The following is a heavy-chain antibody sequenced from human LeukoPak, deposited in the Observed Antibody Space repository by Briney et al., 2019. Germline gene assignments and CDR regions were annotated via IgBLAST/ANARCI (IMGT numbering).Heavy chain of an antibody. CDR3: ARTSIAVAGNFNDY. D-gene: IGHD6-19*01. V-gene: IGHV3-66*02. CDR1: GFTVSSNY. CDR2: IYSGGST. Sequence: GGSLRLSCAASGFTVSSNYMSWVRQAPGKGLEWVSVIYSGGSTYYADSVKGRFTISRDNSKNTLYLQMNSRRAEDTAVYYCARTSIAVAGNFNDYWGQGTLVTVSS. J-gene: IGHJ4*02.